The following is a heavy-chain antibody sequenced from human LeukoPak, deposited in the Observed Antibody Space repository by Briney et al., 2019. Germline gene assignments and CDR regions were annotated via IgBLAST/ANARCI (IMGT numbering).Heavy chain of an antibody. CDR1: GYTFNGFY. Sequence: ASVKVSCKASGYTFNGFYLHWVRQAPGQGLEWMGWINPNSGGTNYAQKFQGRVTMTRDTSISTAYMELSGLRSDDTAVYYCARDRGGDAFDIWGQGTMVTVSS. CDR2: INPNSGGT. V-gene: IGHV1-2*02. CDR3: ARDRGGDAFDI. J-gene: IGHJ3*02. D-gene: IGHD3-10*01.